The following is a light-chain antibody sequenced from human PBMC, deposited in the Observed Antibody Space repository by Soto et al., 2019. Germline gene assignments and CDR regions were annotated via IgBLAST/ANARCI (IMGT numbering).Light chain of an antibody. Sequence: QSALTQPASVSGSPGQSITISCTGTSSDVGNYNLVSWYQHHPGKAPKLMIYEGSKRPSGVSNRFSGSKSSNTASLTISGLQAGDEADYFCCSYAGTNTYVFGTVTKLTVL. CDR2: EGS. J-gene: IGLJ1*01. CDR3: CSYAGTNTYV. CDR1: SSDVGNYNL. V-gene: IGLV2-23*01.